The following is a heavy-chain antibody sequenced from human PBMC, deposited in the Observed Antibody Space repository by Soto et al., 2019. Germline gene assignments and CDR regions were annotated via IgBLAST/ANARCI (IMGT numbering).Heavy chain of an antibody. CDR2: IDPKFGDT. CDR3: ARNMDYYYGRGSGNGHGV. CDR1: GYTFTAYH. J-gene: IGHJ6*02. V-gene: IGHV1-2*02. D-gene: IGHD3-10*02. Sequence: QVQLVQSGAEVKEPGDSVRVSCEASGYTFTAYHIHWVRQAPGQGLEWMGWIDPKFGDTSYAQDFQGRVSMTSDMSISTVYMELSRLTSDDTAIYYCARNMDYYYGRGSGNGHGVWGQGTTVTGFS.